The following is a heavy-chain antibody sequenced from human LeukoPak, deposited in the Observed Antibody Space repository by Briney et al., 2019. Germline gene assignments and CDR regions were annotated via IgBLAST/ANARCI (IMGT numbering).Heavy chain of an antibody. CDR1: GYSFTSFD. V-gene: IGHV1-8*01. CDR2: MNPNSGNT. CDR3: ARLTRYYYGMDV. D-gene: IGHD1-14*01. J-gene: IGHJ6*02. Sequence: ASLKVSCRASGYSFTSFDINWVRQAPGQGLEWMGWMNPNSGNTGYVEKFQGRVSMTRNTSINTGYNDLRSLRSDDTAIYYCARLTRYYYGMDVWGQGTTVTVSS.